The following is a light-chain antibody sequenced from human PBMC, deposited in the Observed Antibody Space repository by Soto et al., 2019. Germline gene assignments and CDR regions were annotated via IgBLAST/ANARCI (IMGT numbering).Light chain of an antibody. V-gene: IGKV3-20*01. CDR3: QQYDTSPLT. CDR1: QYISSNY. CDR2: GAF. J-gene: IGKJ4*01. Sequence: EVVLTQSPGTLSLSPGERATLSCRASQYISSNYLAWYQQKPGRAPRLLIFGAFNRAPGVPDSFSGSASGTDFALTISGLEPEDFAVYYCQQYDTSPLTFGGGTKV.